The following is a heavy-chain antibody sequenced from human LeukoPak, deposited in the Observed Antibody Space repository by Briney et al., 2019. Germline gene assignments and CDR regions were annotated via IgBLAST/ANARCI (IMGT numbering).Heavy chain of an antibody. CDR1: GGSMTNLY. CDR3: AKGGSTNFYYGDV. Sequence: SETLSLTCSVSGGSMTNLYWTWIRQPPGKGLEWIRDIYDSGSTRYNTSLESRVTISVDTSKNQFSLKLSSVTAADTAVYYCAKGGSTNFYYGDVWGQGTTVTVSS. V-gene: IGHV4-59*01. J-gene: IGHJ6*02. D-gene: IGHD2/OR15-2a*01. CDR2: IYDSGST.